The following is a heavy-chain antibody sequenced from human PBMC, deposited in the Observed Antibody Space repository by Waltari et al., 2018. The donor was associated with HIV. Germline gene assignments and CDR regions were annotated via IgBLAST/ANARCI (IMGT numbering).Heavy chain of an antibody. J-gene: IGHJ5*02. CDR2: INDIGTT. CDR1: GGSLCGYS. D-gene: IGHD2-21*02. Sequence: QLQQWGAGLLKPPETLSLTCAVYGGSLCGYSWTWIRQAPGKGLEWIGEINDIGTTKYSPPLTLTVIISLDRSNNPFSLIMTSLLAADTAVYFCVRGLGVAVTKRGSVVTTAFRHDPWGQGDLVIFSS. CDR3: VRGLGVAVTKRGSVVTTAFRHDP. V-gene: IGHV4-34*02.